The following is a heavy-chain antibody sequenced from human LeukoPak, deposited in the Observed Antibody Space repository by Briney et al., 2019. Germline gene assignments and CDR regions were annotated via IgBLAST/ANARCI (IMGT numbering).Heavy chain of an antibody. V-gene: IGHV3-48*04. J-gene: IGHJ4*02. CDR1: GFTFSTYS. CDR2: ISSSSSTK. CDR3: ARDPSAAD. D-gene: IGHD6-19*01. Sequence: GGSLRLSCAASGFTFSTYSMNWVRQAPQKGLEWVSYISSSSSTKYYADSVKGRFTISRDNAKNSLYLQMNSLRAEDTAVYYCARDPSAADWGQGTLVTVSS.